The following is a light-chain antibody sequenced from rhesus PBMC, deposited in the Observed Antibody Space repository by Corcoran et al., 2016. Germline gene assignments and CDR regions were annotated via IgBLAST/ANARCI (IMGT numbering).Light chain of an antibody. CDR1: RSVNSS. CDR3: LQHSDWPQT. V-gene: IGKV3-24*01. J-gene: IGKJ1*01. CDR2: GAS. Sequence: EIVMTQSPATLSLSPGERATLSCRASRSVNSSLAWYQQKPGRAPRRLIYGASSRSTGIPDRISGSGSGPDVTRPIINLEAENVAVYYCLQHSDWPQTFGQGTKVEIK.